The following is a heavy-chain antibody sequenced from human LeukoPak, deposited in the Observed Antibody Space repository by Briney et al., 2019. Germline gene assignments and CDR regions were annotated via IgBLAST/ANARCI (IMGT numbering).Heavy chain of an antibody. J-gene: IGHJ3*02. Sequence: GGSLRLSCAASGFTFSSYSINWVRQAPGKGLEWVSSISSGSSYIYYVDSVKGRLTISRDNAKKSLYLQMNSLRAEDTALYYCARDLGSIATAGTETLDIWGQGTMVTVSS. D-gene: IGHD6-13*01. CDR3: ARDLGSIATAGTETLDI. V-gene: IGHV3-21*01. CDR1: GFTFSSYS. CDR2: ISSGSSYI.